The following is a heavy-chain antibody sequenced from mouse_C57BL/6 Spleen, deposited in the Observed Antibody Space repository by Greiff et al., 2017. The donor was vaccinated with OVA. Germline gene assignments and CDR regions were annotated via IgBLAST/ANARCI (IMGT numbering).Heavy chain of an antibody. D-gene: IGHD1-1*01. CDR2: ISSGSSTI. V-gene: IGHV5-17*01. CDR3: ARLITTVVGYAMDY. Sequence: DVHLVESGGGLVKPGGSLKLSCAASGFTFSDYGMHWVRQAPEKGLEWVAYISSGSSTIYYADTVKGRFTISRDNAKNTLFLQMTSLRSEDTAMYYCARLITTVVGYAMDYWGQGTSVTVSS. CDR1: GFTFSDYG. J-gene: IGHJ4*01.